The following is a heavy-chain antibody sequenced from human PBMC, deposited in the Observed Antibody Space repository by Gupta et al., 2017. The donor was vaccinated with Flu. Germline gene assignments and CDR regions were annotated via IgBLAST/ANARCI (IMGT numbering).Heavy chain of an antibody. J-gene: IGHJ2*01. D-gene: IGHD2-8*01. CDR1: GGSISSSSYY. V-gene: IGHV4-39*01. CDR2: IYYSGST. CDR3: ARLYGETDIVLMVYALTSYWYFDL. Sequence: QLQLQESGPGLVKPSETLSLTCTVSGGSISSSSYYWGWIRQPPGKGLEWIGSIYYSGSTYYNPSLKSLVTISVDTSKNQFSLKLSSVTAADTAVYYCARLYGETDIVLMVYALTSYWYFDLWGRGTLVTVSS.